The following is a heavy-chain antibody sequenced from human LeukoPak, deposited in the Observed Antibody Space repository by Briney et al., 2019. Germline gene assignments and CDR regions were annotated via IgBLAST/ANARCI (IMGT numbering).Heavy chain of an antibody. J-gene: IGHJ4*02. CDR3: ARGYVGIRFLELLYIFDY. CDR2: INHSGST. V-gene: IGHV4-34*01. D-gene: IGHD3-3*01. Sequence: PSETLSLTCAVYGGSFSGYYWSWIRQPPGKGLEWIGEINHSGSTNYNPSLKSRATISVDTSKNQFSLKLSSVTAADTAVYYCARGYVGIRFLELLYIFDYLGQGTLVTVSS. CDR1: GGSFSGYY.